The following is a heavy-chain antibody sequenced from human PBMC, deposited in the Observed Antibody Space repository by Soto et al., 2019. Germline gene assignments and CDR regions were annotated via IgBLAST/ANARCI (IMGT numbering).Heavy chain of an antibody. V-gene: IGHV2-5*02. J-gene: IGHJ4*02. Sequence: QITLKESGPTLVKPTQTLTLTCTFSGFSLSTSGVGVGWIRQPPGKALEWLALIYWDDDKRYSPSLKSRLTINKDTSKNQVVLTVTNMDPVDTATYYCAHRGGGSSGHWGFDYWGQGTLVTVSS. CDR1: GFSLSTSGVG. D-gene: IGHD6-19*01. CDR2: IYWDDDK. CDR3: AHRGGGSSGHWGFDY.